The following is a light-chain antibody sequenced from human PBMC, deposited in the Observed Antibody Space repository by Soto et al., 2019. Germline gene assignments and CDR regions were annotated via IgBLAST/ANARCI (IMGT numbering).Light chain of an antibody. CDR2: GAF. V-gene: IGKV3-15*01. CDR1: QSVRSN. J-gene: IGKJ1*01. Sequence: EIVMTHSPVTLSVSPWERATLSCRASQSVRSNLAWYQQKPGQAPSLLIYGAFTRATGIPTRFSGTGSGTEFTLTISSLQSEDFALYYCQQYNDWPLTFGQGTKVDIK. CDR3: QQYNDWPLT.